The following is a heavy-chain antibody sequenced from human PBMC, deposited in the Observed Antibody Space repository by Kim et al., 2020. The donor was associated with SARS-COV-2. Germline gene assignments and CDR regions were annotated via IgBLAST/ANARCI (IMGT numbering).Heavy chain of an antibody. Sequence: ASVKVSCKASGYTFTSYDINWVRQATGQGLEWMGWMNPNSGNTGYAQKFQGRVTMTRNTSISTAYMELSSLRSEDTAVYYCARGIVVVVAATPNDAFDIWGQGTMVTVSS. CDR2: MNPNSGNT. CDR1: GYTFTSYD. V-gene: IGHV1-8*01. D-gene: IGHD2-15*01. CDR3: ARGIVVVVAATPNDAFDI. J-gene: IGHJ3*02.